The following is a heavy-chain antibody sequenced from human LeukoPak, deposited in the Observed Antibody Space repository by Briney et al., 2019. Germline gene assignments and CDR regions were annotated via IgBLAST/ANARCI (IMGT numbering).Heavy chain of an antibody. CDR2: IIPIFGTA. CDR3: ARDHSGYEGVYYYYGMDV. J-gene: IGHJ6*02. CDR1: GGTFSSYA. D-gene: IGHD5-12*01. V-gene: IGHV1-69*13. Sequence: SVKASCKASGGTFSSYAISWVRQAPGQGLEWMGGIIPIFGTANYAQKFQGRVTITADESTSTAYMELSSLRSEDTAVYYCARDHSGYEGVYYYYGMDVWGQGTTVTVSS.